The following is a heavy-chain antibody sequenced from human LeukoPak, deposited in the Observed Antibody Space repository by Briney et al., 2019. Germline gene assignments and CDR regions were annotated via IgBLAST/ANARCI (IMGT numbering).Heavy chain of an antibody. CDR1: GFKFSNYW. J-gene: IGHJ4*02. CDR3: ISDSEGRSGGDY. V-gene: IGHV3-74*03. D-gene: IGHD3-10*01. CDR2: INRDGGIT. Sequence: GDSLRLSCAASGFKFSNYWMHWVRQVPGKGLVWASRINRDGGITTYADSVKGRFTISRDNAKNMLYLQLNSLRAEDTAVYYCISDSEGRSGGDYWGQGALVTVSS.